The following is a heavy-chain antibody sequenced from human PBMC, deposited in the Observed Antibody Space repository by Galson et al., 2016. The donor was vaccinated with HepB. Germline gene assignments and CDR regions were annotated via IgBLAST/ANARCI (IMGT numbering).Heavy chain of an antibody. CDR1: GYSFTSYG. Sequence: SVKVSCKASGYSFTSYGISWVRQAPGQGLEWMGWISGNTKYAQKLQGRVTMTTDTSTSTAYMDLRSLRSDDTAVYYCSREVKWGGLIVEEYAAMGYWGLGTLVTVSS. D-gene: IGHD2-2*01. V-gene: IGHV1-18*04. CDR2: ISGNT. CDR3: SREVKWGGLIVEEYAAMGY. J-gene: IGHJ4*02.